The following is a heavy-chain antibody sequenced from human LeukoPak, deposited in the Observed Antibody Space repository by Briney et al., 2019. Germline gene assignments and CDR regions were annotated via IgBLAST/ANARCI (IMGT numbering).Heavy chain of an antibody. CDR1: GYTFTSYG. V-gene: IGHV1-18*01. CDR2: ISAYNGNT. CDR3: AREYYDFWSGPDAFDI. D-gene: IGHD3-3*01. J-gene: IGHJ3*02. Sequence: ASVKVSCKASGYTFTSYGISWVRQAPGQGLEWMGWISAYNGNTNYAQKLQGRVTMTTDTSTSTAYMELRSLRPDDTAVYYCAREYYDFWSGPDAFDIWGQGTMVTVSS.